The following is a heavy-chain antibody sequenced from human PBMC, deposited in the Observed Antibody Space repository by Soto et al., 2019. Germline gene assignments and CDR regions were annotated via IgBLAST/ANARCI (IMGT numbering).Heavy chain of an antibody. V-gene: IGHV5-51*01. CDR2: IYPGDSET. CDR3: AIYASSSEWDYFDY. J-gene: IGHJ4*02. CDR1: GYRFTDYW. D-gene: IGHD6-6*01. Sequence: GESLKISCQGSGYRFTDYWIGWVRQMPGKGLEWMGIIYPGDSETTYGPSFQGQVTISADKSISTAYLQWSSLKASDTAMYYCAIYASSSEWDYFDYWGQGTLVTVSS.